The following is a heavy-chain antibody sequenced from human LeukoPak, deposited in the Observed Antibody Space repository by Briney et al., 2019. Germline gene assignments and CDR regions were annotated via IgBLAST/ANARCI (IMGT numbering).Heavy chain of an antibody. CDR2: IRYDGSNK. V-gene: IGHV3-30*02. Sequence: GGSLRLSCAASGFTFSSYGMHWVRQAPGKGLEWVAFIRYDGSNKYYADSVKGRFTISRDNSKNTLYLEMNNLRAEDTAVYYCARGSDTAVATGTFDYWGQGTLVTVSS. CDR3: ARGSDTAVATGTFDY. CDR1: GFTFSSYG. J-gene: IGHJ4*02. D-gene: IGHD5-18*01.